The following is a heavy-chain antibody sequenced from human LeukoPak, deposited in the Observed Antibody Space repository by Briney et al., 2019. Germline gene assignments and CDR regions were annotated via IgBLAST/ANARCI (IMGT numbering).Heavy chain of an antibody. Sequence: GESLKISRKGSGYSFTSYWIGWVRQMPGKGLEWMGIIYPGDSDTGYSPSFQGQVTISAGKSISTAYLQWSSLKASDTAMYYCARLITMVRGVGDAFDIWGQGTMVTVSS. D-gene: IGHD3-10*01. CDR2: IYPGDSDT. V-gene: IGHV5-51*01. CDR3: ARLITMVRGVGDAFDI. CDR1: GYSFTSYW. J-gene: IGHJ3*02.